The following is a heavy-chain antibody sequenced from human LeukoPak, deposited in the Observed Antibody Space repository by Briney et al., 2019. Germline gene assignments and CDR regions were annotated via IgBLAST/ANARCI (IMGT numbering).Heavy chain of an antibody. V-gene: IGHV4-39*01. CDR2: IYYSGST. CDR1: AGSISSGSNY. D-gene: IGHD3-16*01. J-gene: IGHJ4*02. CDR3: ARHPSWGEFGD. Sequence: SETLSLTCTVSAGSISSGSNYWGWIRQPPGKGLEWIGSIYYSGSTYYNPSLKSRVTISVDTSKNQLSLKLNSVTAVDTAVYYCARHPSWGEFGDWGQGALVTVSS.